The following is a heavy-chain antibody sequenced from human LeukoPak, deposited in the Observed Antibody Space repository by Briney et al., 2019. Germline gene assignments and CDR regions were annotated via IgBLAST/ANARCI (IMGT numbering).Heavy chain of an antibody. CDR1: GFTFSDYG. CDR2: IWYDGSNK. V-gene: IGHV3-33*01. Sequence: GRSLGLSCAASGFTFSDYGMHWVRQAPGKGLEWVAVIWYDGSNKYYADSVKGRFTISRDNSRNTLYLQMNSLRAEDTAVYYCVRELPPVVQYYFDYWGPGTLVTVSS. D-gene: IGHD3-22*01. CDR3: VRELPPVVQYYFDY. J-gene: IGHJ4*02.